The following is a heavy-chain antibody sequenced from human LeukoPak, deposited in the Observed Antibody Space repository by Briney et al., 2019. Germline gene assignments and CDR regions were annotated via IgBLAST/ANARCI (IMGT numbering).Heavy chain of an antibody. CDR1: GGSISISSYY. Sequence: SETLSLTCTVSGGSISISSYYWGWIRQPPGKGLEWIGSIYYSGGTYYNSSLKSRVTISVDTSKNQFSLMVTSVTAAHTAVYYCARQARDDGSGYPYYFDYWGQGTLVTVSS. CDR2: IYYSGGT. CDR3: ARQARDDGSGYPYYFDY. D-gene: IGHD3-22*01. J-gene: IGHJ4*02. V-gene: IGHV4-39*01.